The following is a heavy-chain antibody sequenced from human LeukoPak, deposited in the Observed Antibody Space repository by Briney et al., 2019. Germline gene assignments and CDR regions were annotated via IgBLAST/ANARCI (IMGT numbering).Heavy chain of an antibody. Sequence: ASVKVSCKASGYTFTSYDINWVRQATGQGLEWMGWMNPNSGNTGYAQKFQGRVTMTRNTSRSTAYMELSSLRSEDTAVYYCARGRGYYGSGSYHDWGQGTLVTVSS. J-gene: IGHJ4*02. D-gene: IGHD3-10*01. CDR3: ARGRGYYGSGSYHD. CDR1: GYTFTSYD. CDR2: MNPNSGNT. V-gene: IGHV1-8*01.